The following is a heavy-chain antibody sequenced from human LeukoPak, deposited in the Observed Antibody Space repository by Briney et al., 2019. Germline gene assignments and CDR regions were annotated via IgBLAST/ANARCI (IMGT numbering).Heavy chain of an antibody. CDR2: IDPSGGST. D-gene: IGHD6-6*01. Sequence: ASVKVSCKASGYTFTSYYMHWVRQAPGQGLEWMGIIDPSGGSTSYAQKFQGRVTMTRDTSTSTVYMELSSLRSEDTAVYYCAKDGPRIAALGEDFDYWGQGTLVTVSS. CDR1: GYTFTSYY. CDR3: AKDGPRIAALGEDFDY. J-gene: IGHJ4*02. V-gene: IGHV1-46*01.